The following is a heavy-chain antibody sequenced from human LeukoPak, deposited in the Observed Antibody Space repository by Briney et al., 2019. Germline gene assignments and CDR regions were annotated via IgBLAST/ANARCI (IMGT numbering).Heavy chain of an antibody. D-gene: IGHD3-10*01. V-gene: IGHV4-59*08. CDR3: AGWGLYYYGSGIDY. J-gene: IGHJ4*02. Sequence: SETLSLTCTVSGGSISSYHWSWIRQPPGKGLEWIGYIYYTGSTSYNPSLKSRGTISVDTSKNQFSLKLSSVTAADTAVYYCAGWGLYYYGSGIDYWGQGTLVTVSS. CDR1: GGSISSYH. CDR2: IYYTGST.